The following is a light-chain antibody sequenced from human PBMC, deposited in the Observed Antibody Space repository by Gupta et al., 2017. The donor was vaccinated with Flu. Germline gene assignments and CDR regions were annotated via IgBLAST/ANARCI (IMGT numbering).Light chain of an antibody. CDR3: HQYNSYSPET. CDR1: QSIINW. J-gene: IGKJ2*01. V-gene: IGKV1-5*03. Sequence: DIQMTQYPSTLSASVGDRVTITCRASQSIINWLAWYQQKPGKAPKLLIYKASSLKSGVPSRFSGSGSGTEFSLTISSLQPDDFAIYYCHQYNSYSPETFGQGTKLEIK. CDR2: KAS.